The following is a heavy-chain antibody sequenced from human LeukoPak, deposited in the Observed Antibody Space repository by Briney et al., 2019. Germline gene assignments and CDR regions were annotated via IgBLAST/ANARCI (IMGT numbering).Heavy chain of an antibody. V-gene: IGHV3-7*01. Sequence: GGSLRLSCAASGFTFSSYWMSWVRQAPGKGLEWVANIKQDGSEKYYVDSVKGRFTISRDNAKNSLSLQVNSLSAEDTAVYYCARSRSGYYEDYWGQGTLVTVSS. CDR3: ARSRSGYYEDY. D-gene: IGHD3-22*01. CDR1: GFTFSSYW. CDR2: IKQDGSEK. J-gene: IGHJ4*02.